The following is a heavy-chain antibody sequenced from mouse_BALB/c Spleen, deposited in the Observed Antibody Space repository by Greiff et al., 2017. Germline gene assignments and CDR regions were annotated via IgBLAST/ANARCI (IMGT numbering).Heavy chain of an antibody. CDR1: GYTFTSYW. CDR3: ARRMITTVLDV. Sequence: QVQLQQPGAELVKPGASVKLSCKASGYTFTSYWMHWVKQRPGQGLEWIGYINPSTGYTEYNQKFKDKATLTADKSSSTAYMQLSSLTSEDSAVYYCARRMITTVLDVWGAGTTVTVSS. V-gene: IGHV1-7*01. CDR2: INPSTGYT. D-gene: IGHD2-4*01. J-gene: IGHJ1*01.